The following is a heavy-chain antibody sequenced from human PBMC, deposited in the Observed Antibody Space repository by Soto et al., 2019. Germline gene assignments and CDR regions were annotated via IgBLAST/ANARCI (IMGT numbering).Heavy chain of an antibody. Sequence: GGSLRLSCAASGFTFSSYGMHWVRQAPGKGLEWVAVIWYDGSNKYYADSVKGRFTISRDNSKNTLYLQMNSLRAEDTAVYYCARDANAYYYYYYYMDVWGKGTTVTVSS. CDR3: ARDANAYYYYYYYMDV. J-gene: IGHJ6*03. V-gene: IGHV3-33*01. D-gene: IGHD2-2*01. CDR1: GFTFSSYG. CDR2: IWYDGSNK.